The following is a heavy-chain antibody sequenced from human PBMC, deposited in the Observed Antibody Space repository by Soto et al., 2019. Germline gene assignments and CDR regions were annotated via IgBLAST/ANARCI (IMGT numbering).Heavy chain of an antibody. V-gene: IGHV3-11*06. D-gene: IGHD4-17*01. Sequence: PGGSLRLSCAASGFTFSDYYMSWIRQAPGKGLEWVSYISSSSSYTNYADSVKGRFTISRDNAKNSLYLQMNSLRTEDTAVYYCARVSYGDYGYWGQGTLVTVSS. J-gene: IGHJ4*02. CDR2: ISSSSSYT. CDR1: GFTFSDYY. CDR3: ARVSYGDYGY.